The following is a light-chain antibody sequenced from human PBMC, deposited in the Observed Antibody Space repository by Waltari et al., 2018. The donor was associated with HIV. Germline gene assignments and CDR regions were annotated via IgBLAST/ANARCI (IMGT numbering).Light chain of an antibody. CDR1: SSNIGTNG. V-gene: IGLV1-44*01. CDR3: AAWDDSLIGLV. CDR2: TNN. J-gene: IGLJ1*01. Sequence: QSVLTQPPSASVTPGQRVTISCSGSSSNIGTNGVSWFQQLPGTAPKLLIFTNNQRLSGVPDRFSGSKSGTSASLTISGLRSEDEADYFCAAWDDSLIGLVFGTGTKVTVL.